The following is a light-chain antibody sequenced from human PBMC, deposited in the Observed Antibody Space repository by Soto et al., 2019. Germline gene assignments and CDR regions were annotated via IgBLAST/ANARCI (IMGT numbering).Light chain of an antibody. CDR2: DAS. CDR1: QSVSSY. CDR3: QQRSNWPGT. Sequence: EVVLTQSPATLSLSPGERATLSCRASQSVSSYLAWYQQRPGQAPRLLIYDASNRATGIPARFSGGGSGTDFTLTISSLEPEDFAVYYCQQRSNWPGTFGGGTRVEIK. J-gene: IGKJ4*01. V-gene: IGKV3-11*01.